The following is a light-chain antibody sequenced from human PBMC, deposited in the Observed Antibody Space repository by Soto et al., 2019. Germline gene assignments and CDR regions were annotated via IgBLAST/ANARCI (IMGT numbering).Light chain of an antibody. CDR2: GAS. J-gene: IGKJ3*01. CDR1: QSVSSN. CDR3: QQYNNWPPEKT. V-gene: IGKV3D-15*01. Sequence: EIVMTQSPATLSVSPGERATLSCRASQSVSSNLAWYQQKPGQAPRLLIYGASIRATGIPARFSGSGSGTEFTLTISSLQSEDFAVYYCQQYNNWPPEKTFGPGTKLDIK.